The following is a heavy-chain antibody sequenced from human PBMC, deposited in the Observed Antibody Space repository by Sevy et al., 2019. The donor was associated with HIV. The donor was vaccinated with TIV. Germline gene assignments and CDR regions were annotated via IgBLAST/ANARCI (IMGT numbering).Heavy chain of an antibody. D-gene: IGHD2-21*01. CDR2: IYHSGST. V-gene: IGHV4-38-2*01. CDR1: GYSISSGYY. Sequence: SETLSLTCAVSGYSISSGYYWGWIRQPPGKGLVWIGSIYHSGSTYYNPSLKSRVTISVDTSKNQFSLKLSSVTAADTAVYYCARRDVASFFDYCGQGTLVTVSS. J-gene: IGHJ4*02. CDR3: ARRDVASFFDY.